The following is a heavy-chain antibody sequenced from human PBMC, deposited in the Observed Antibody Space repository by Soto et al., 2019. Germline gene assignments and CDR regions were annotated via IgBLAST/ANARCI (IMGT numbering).Heavy chain of an antibody. CDR1: GVTFSSYA. Sequence: GGSLRLSCAASGVTFSSYAMRWVRQAPGKGLEWVANIKQDGSKIYYVDSVKGRFTISRDNAKSSLYLQMTSLRAEDTAVYHCAKSLSAIPGDSWGQGTLVTVSS. J-gene: IGHJ4*02. CDR3: AKSLSAIPGDS. CDR2: IKQDGSKI. V-gene: IGHV3-7*05. D-gene: IGHD2-2*01.